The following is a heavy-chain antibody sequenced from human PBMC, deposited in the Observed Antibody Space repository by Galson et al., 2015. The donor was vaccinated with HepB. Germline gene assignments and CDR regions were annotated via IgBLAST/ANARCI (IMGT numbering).Heavy chain of an antibody. D-gene: IGHD3/OR15-3a*01. Sequence: SLRLSCAASGFMFDTHAMSWVRQVPGKGLKWVSSISGGGGSLFSADSVKGRFTISKDNSKHTVYLQINSARDEDTAVYYCAKGYGLFDSWGQGILVTVSS. J-gene: IGHJ5*01. V-gene: IGHV3-23*01. CDR2: ISGGGGSL. CDR3: AKGYGLFDS. CDR1: GFMFDTHA.